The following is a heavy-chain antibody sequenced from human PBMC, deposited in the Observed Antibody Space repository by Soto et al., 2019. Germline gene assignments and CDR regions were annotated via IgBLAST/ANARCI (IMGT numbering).Heavy chain of an antibody. CDR3: TTRVTKTFQN. V-gene: IGHV3-23*01. CDR2: ISGSTGAT. D-gene: IGHD2-21*02. J-gene: IGHJ1*01. Sequence: EVQLLDSGGGLVQPGGSLRLSCAASGFTFDTYGMSWVRQAPGKGLEWVSTISGSTGATFYAGSVKGRFTISRDNSKNTLYLQMSSLRVEDTAIYSCTTRVTKTFQNWGQGTLVTVSP. CDR1: GFTFDTYG.